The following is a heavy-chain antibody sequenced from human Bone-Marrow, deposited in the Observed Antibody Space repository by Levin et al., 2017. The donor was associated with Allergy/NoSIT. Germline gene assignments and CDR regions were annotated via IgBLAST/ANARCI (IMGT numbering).Heavy chain of an antibody. J-gene: IGHJ3*02. V-gene: IGHV3-13*01. D-gene: IGHD3-16*01. Sequence: GGSLRLSCAVSGISASSYDMHWVRQVADKGLEWVAGIGRADDTYYRDSVKGRFTISRDTFSNSLYLQMNRVRAGDTAIYYCARGKMDFGGILTNAFDIWGRGTVVNVSS. CDR2: IGRADDT. CDR1: GISASSYD. CDR3: ARGKMDFGGILTNAFDI.